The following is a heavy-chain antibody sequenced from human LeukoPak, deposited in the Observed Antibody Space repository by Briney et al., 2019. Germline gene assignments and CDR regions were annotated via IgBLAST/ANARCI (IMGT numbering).Heavy chain of an antibody. CDR1: GGSISSYY. CDR3: ARDVGNYYDSSGYYPGNYFDY. V-gene: IGHV4-4*07. D-gene: IGHD3-22*01. CDR2: IYTSGST. Sequence: SETLSLTCTVSGGSISSYYWSWIRQPAGKGLEWIGRIYTSGSTNYNPSLKSRVTMSVDTSKNQFSLKLSSVTAADTAVYYCARDVGNYYDSSGYYPGNYFDYWGQGTLVTVSS. J-gene: IGHJ4*02.